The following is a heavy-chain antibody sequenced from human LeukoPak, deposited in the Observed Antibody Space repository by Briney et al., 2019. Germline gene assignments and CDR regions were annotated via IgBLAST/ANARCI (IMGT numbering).Heavy chain of an antibody. D-gene: IGHD5-12*01. CDR3: ARASGYDLEHDAFDI. J-gene: IGHJ3*02. CDR1: GYTFTNYY. V-gene: IGHV1-46*01. Sequence: GASVKISCKASGYTFTNYYMHWVRQAPGQGLEWMGIINPSGGSTSYAQKFQGRVTMTRDMSTSTVYMELSSLRSEDTAVYYCARASGYDLEHDAFDIWGQGTMVTVSS. CDR2: INPSGGST.